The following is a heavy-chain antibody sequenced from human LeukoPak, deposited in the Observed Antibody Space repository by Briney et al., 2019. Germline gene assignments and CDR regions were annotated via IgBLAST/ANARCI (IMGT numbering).Heavy chain of an antibody. J-gene: IGHJ3*02. CDR3: ARHRREMETYYYDSSGYRDAFDI. CDR1: GGSISSYY. CDR2: IYYSGST. D-gene: IGHD3-22*01. Sequence: SETLSLTCTVSGGSISSYYWSWIRQPPGKGLEWIGYIYYSGSTNYNPSLKSRDTISVDTSKNQFSLKLSSVTAADTAVYYCARHRREMETYYYDSSGYRDAFDIWGQGTMVTVSS. V-gene: IGHV4-59*08.